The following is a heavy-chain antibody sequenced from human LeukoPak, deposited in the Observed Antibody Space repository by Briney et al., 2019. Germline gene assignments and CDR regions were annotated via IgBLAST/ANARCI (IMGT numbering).Heavy chain of an antibody. V-gene: IGHV3-33*01. J-gene: IGHJ4*02. Sequence: PGGSLRLSCAASGFTFSSYGMHWVRQAPGKGLEWVAVIWYDGSNKYYADSVKGRFTISRDNSKNTLYLQMNSLRAEDTAVYYCARDRGYSSGALDYWGQGTLVTVSS. CDR2: IWYDGSNK. D-gene: IGHD5-18*01. CDR3: ARDRGYSSGALDY. CDR1: GFTFSSYG.